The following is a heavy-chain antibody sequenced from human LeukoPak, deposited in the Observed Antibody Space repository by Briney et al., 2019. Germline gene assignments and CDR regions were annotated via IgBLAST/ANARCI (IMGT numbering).Heavy chain of an antibody. CDR2: ISYDGSNK. D-gene: IGHD2-15*01. J-gene: IGHJ4*02. CDR1: GFTFSSYA. CDR3: ASGQWWYYFDY. V-gene: IGHV3-30-3*01. Sequence: GRSLRLSCAASGFTFSSYAMHWVRQAPGKGLEWVAVISYDGSNKYYADSVKGRFTISRDNSKNTLYLQMNSLRAEDTAVYYCASGQWWYYFDYWGQGTLVTVSS.